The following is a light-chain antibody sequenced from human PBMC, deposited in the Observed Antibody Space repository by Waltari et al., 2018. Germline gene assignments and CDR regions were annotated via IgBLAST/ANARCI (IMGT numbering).Light chain of an antibody. J-gene: IGKJ1*01. CDR3: QQHGTLPAA. CDR2: RAS. Sequence: EIVLTQSPGTASLSPGERVTLSCRASQSVGSSSLAWYQQKPGQAPRLVIYRASRRATGIPDRFSGSGSGTDCSVTISRLEPEDFAVYYCQQHGTLPAAFGQGTKVEIK. V-gene: IGKV3-20*01. CDR1: QSVGSSS.